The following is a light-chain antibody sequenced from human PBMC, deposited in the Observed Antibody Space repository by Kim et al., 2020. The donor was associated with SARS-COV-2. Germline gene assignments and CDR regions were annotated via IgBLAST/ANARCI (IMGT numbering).Light chain of an antibody. CDR1: RLGNKY. V-gene: IGLV3-1*01. CDR3: QAWDTTTVV. CDR2: QDT. Sequence: SVSPVQTATIPCSGDRLGNKYACWYQQKPGQSPVLVLYQDTKRPSGIPERFSGSNSGNTATLTISGTQAMDEADYYCQAWDTTTVVFGGGTQLTVL. J-gene: IGLJ2*01.